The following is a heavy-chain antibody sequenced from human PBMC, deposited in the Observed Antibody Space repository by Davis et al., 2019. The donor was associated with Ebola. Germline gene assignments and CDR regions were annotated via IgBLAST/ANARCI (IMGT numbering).Heavy chain of an antibody. V-gene: IGHV1-18*04. J-gene: IGHJ4*02. CDR3: ARGYDSSGYTH. CDR1: GYSFTNYG. Sequence: ASVKVSCKASGYSFTNYGISWVRQAPGQGLEWMGWSSAYNGNTDYAQTVQGRVSMTTDTSTSTAYMELRSLRSDDTAVYYCARGYDSSGYTHWGQGTLVTVSS. CDR2: SSAYNGNT. D-gene: IGHD3-22*01.